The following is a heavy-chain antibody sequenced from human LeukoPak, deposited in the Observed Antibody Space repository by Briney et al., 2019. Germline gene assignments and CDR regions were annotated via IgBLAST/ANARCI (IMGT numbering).Heavy chain of an antibody. CDR2: IYYSGST. J-gene: IGHJ5*02. D-gene: IGHD6-25*01. CDR1: GGSISSSYSY. CDR3: ARDPAATNWFDP. V-gene: IGHV4-39*07. Sequence: SETLSLTCTVSGGSISSSYSYWGWIRQPPGKGLEWIGNIYYSGSTNYNPSLKSRVTMSVDTSKNQFSLKLSSVTAADTAVYYCARDPAATNWFDPWGQGTLVTVSS.